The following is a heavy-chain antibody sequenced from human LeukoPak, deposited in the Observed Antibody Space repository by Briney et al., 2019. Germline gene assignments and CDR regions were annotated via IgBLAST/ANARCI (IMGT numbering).Heavy chain of an antibody. J-gene: IGHJ4*02. CDR2: IHYTGKN. V-gene: IGHV4-59*12. CDR1: GDSITAYY. Sequence: SETLSLTCTVSGDSITAYYWNWVRQPPGKGLERIGYIHYTGKNFYNPSLKSRITMSVDTSKSQFSLKLSSVTAADTAVYYCARVEVGATNFDYWGQGTLVTVSS. CDR3: ARVEVGATNFDY. D-gene: IGHD1-26*01.